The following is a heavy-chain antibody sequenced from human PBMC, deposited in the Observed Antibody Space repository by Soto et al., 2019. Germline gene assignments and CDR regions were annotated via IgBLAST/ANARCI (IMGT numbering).Heavy chain of an antibody. J-gene: IGHJ6*02. CDR2: IKQDGSEK. V-gene: IGHV3-7*01. Sequence: TGGSLRLSCAASGFTFSSYNMNWVRQAPGKGLEWVANIKQDGSEKYYVDSVKGRFTISRDNAKNSLYLQMNSLRAEDTAVYYCARDFSTGAFWSGPPRTHYYGMDVWGQGTTVTVSS. CDR1: GFTFSSYN. D-gene: IGHD3-3*01. CDR3: ARDFSTGAFWSGPPRTHYYGMDV.